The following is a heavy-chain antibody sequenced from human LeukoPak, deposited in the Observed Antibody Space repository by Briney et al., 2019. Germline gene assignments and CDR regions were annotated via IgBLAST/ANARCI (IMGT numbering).Heavy chain of an antibody. D-gene: IGHD2-15*01. J-gene: IGHJ3*02. V-gene: IGHV1-18*01. CDR3: ARDPLGYCSGGSCYKYAFDI. CDR2: ISAYNGNT. Sequence: ASVKVSCKASGYTFTSYGISWVRQAPGQGLEWMGWISAYNGNTNYAQKLQGRVTMTTDTSTSTAYMELRSLRSHDTAVYYCARDPLGYCSGGSCYKYAFDIWGQGTMVTVSS. CDR1: GYTFTSYG.